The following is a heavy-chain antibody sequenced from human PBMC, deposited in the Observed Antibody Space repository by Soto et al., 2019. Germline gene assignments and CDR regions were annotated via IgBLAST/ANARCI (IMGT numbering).Heavy chain of an antibody. J-gene: IGHJ6*02. CDR2: IVVGSGST. V-gene: IGHV1-58*01. D-gene: IGHD2-2*01. CDR1: GFTFTSSA. Sequence: GASVKVSCKASGFTFTSSAVQWVRQARGQRLEWIGWIVVGSGSTNYAQKFQERVTITRDMSTSTAYMELSSLRSEDTAVYYCAADPSIVLVPAAIPYYGMDVWGQGTTVTVSS. CDR3: AADPSIVLVPAAIPYYGMDV.